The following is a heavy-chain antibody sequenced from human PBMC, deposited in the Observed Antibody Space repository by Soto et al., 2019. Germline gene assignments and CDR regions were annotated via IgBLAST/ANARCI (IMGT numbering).Heavy chain of an antibody. CDR3: ARENRISYYFDY. CDR2: IIPILGIA. V-gene: IGHV1-69*08. Sequence: QVPLVQSGAEVKKPGSSVKVSCKASGGTFSSYTISWVRQAPGQGLEWMGRIIPILGIANYAQKFQGRVTITADKSTSTAYMELSSLRSEDTAVYYCARENRISYYFDYWGQGTLVTVSS. D-gene: IGHD6-6*01. J-gene: IGHJ4*02. CDR1: GGTFSSYT.